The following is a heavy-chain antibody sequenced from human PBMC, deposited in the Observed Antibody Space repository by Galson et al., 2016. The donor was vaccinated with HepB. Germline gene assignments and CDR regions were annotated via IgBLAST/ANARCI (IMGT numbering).Heavy chain of an antibody. CDR3: ARGGGYCTSTSFYGVPFDI. Sequence: TLSLTCNVSGGSITSDNYSWSWIRQSPGKGLEWIGYIYHSGSTYFNPSFRSRVTISVDRSKNQFSLKLTSVTSADTAVYYCARGGGYCTSTSFYGVPFDIWCQGTMVTVSS. CDR2: IYHSGST. V-gene: IGHV4-30-2*06. CDR1: GGSITSDNYS. J-gene: IGHJ3*02. D-gene: IGHD2-2*01.